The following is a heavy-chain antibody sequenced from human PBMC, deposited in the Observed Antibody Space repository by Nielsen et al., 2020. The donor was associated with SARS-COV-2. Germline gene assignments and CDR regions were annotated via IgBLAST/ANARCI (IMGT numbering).Heavy chain of an antibody. CDR2: ISGSGGST. CDR3: TRHPEQLGFYYYGMDV. CDR1: GFTFSSYA. V-gene: IGHV3-23*01. Sequence: GESLKISCAASGFTFSSYAMSWVRQAPGKGLEWVSAISGSGGSTYYADSVKGRFTISRDDSKNTAYLQMNSLKTEDTAVYYCTRHPEQLGFYYYGMDVWGQGTTVTVSS. D-gene: IGHD6-13*01. J-gene: IGHJ6*02.